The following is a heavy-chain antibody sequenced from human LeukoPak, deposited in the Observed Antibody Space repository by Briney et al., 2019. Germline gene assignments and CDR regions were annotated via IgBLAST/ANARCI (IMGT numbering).Heavy chain of an antibody. V-gene: IGHV3-53*01. CDR3: ARHLSGDDI. D-gene: IGHD4-17*01. J-gene: IGHJ3*02. Sequence: GASLRLSCAASGFIVSSNYMSWVRQAPGKGLEWVSIIYSGGSTYYADSVKGRFTISRDNSKNTLYLQMNSLRAEDTAVYYCARHLSGDDIWGQGTMVTVSS. CDR2: IYSGGST. CDR1: GFIVSSNY.